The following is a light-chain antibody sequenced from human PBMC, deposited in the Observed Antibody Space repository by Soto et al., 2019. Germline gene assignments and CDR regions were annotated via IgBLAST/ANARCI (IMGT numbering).Light chain of an antibody. Sequence: AIRMTQSPSSFSASTGDRVTITCRASQGISSYLAWYQQKPGKAPKLLIYAASTLQGGVPSRVSGSGSVTDFALTVSCLQSEDFATYYCQQYYSYPRTFGHGNKVEIK. J-gene: IGKJ1*01. V-gene: IGKV1-8*01. CDR2: AAS. CDR3: QQYYSYPRT. CDR1: QGISSY.